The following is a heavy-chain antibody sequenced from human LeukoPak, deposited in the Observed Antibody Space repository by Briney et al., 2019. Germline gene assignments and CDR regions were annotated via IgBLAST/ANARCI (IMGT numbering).Heavy chain of an antibody. CDR1: GGSISSGDYY. CDR3: AREFKEYCSSTSCYHRYFDY. V-gene: IGHV4-30-4*08. Sequence: PSETLSLTCTVSGGSISSGDYYWSWIRQPPGKGLEWIGYIYYSGSTYYNPSLTSRVTISVDTSKNQFSLKLSSVTAADTAVYYCAREFKEYCSSTSCYHRYFDYWGQGTLVTVSS. J-gene: IGHJ4*02. D-gene: IGHD2-2*01. CDR2: IYYSGST.